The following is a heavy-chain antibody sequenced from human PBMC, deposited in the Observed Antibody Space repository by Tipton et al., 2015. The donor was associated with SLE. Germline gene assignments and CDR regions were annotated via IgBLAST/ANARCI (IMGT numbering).Heavy chain of an antibody. Sequence: TLSLTCAVYGGSFSGYYWSWIRQPPGKGLEWIGEINHSGSTNYNPSLKSRVTISVDTSKNQFSLKLSSVTAADTAVYYCASLTPLRQQLDYYYGMDVWGQGTTVTVSS. D-gene: IGHD6-13*01. CDR3: ASLTPLRQQLDYYYGMDV. V-gene: IGHV4-34*01. CDR2: INHSGST. CDR1: GGSFSGYY. J-gene: IGHJ6*02.